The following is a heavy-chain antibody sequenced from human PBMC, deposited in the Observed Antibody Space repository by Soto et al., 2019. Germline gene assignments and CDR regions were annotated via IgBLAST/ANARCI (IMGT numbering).Heavy chain of an antibody. Sequence: QVQLVQSGAEVKKPGSSVKVSCKASGGTFSSYAISWVRQAPGQGLEWMGGIIPIFGTANYAQKFQGRVTITADESTSTADMERSSGGSEDTAVYYCARAHYGDVLGGMHVWGQGTTVTVAS. CDR1: GGTFSSYA. J-gene: IGHJ6*02. V-gene: IGHV1-69*12. D-gene: IGHD4-17*01. CDR2: IIPIFGTA. CDR3: ARAHYGDVLGGMHV.